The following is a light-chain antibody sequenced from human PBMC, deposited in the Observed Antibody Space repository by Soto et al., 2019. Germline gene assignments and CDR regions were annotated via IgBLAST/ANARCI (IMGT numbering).Light chain of an antibody. Sequence: DIRITQSPSSLSASVGDRVTMTCRASQSISSYLNCYQQKPGKAPKLLIYAASSLQSGVPSRFSGSGSGTDFTLTISSLQPEDFATYYCQQSYSTPLTFGGGTNV. CDR2: AAS. V-gene: IGKV1-39*01. J-gene: IGKJ4*01. CDR3: QQSYSTPLT. CDR1: QSISSY.